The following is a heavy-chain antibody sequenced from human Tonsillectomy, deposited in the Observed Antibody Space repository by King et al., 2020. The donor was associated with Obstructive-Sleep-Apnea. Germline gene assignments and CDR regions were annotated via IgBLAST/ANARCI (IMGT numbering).Heavy chain of an antibody. CDR2: CDASDSYT. CDR3: ARHYYGSGSYYGDAFDI. Sequence: QLVQSGAEVKKPGESLRISFQGSGYIFTSYWMSWVRQMPGKGLEWMGRCDASDSYTNYSPSFQGHATISADKSISTAYLQRSSLKASDTAMYYCARHYYGSGSYYGDAFDIWGQGTMVTVSS. V-gene: IGHV5-10-1*01. CDR1: GYIFTSYW. J-gene: IGHJ3*02. D-gene: IGHD3-10*01.